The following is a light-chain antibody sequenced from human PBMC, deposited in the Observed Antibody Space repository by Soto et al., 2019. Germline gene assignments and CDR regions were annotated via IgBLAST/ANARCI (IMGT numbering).Light chain of an antibody. V-gene: IGKV1-5*01. CDR2: DAS. Sequence: DIQMTQSPSTLSASVGDRVTITCRATQSIGASLAWYQQQPGKGPKLLIYDASTLETGVPTRFSGSGSGTEFNVTISSLQPDDFASYYCQQYTSYPYTFGQGTKLMI. CDR1: QSIGAS. CDR3: QQYTSYPYT. J-gene: IGKJ2*01.